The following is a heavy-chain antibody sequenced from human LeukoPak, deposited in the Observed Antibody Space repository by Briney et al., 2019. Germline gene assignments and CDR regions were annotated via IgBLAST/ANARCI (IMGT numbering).Heavy chain of an antibody. V-gene: IGHV4-31*02. CDR3: ANAPYYYDNSGYYPAFYMDV. D-gene: IGHD3-22*01. CDR2: TYYNDIT. Sequence: PPQTLSLTWTASGGSISSRRYYWSWLRQHPGNGLEWIGQTYYNDITCSIPSPSRRVTISVGTSKNQFSLKLSSVAAADTAVYYCANAPYYYDNSGYYPAFYMDVWGKGTTVTVSS. J-gene: IGHJ6*04. CDR1: GGSISSRRYY.